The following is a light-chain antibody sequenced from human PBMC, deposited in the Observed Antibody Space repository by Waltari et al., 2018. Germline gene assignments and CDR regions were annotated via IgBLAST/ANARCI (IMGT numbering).Light chain of an antibody. J-gene: IGLJ1*01. CDR1: SSNIGAYYH. CDR3: QSFDSSLDGYV. V-gene: IGLV1-40*01. Sequence: QSVLTQPPSVSGAPGQRVTISCTGSSSNIGAYYHVTWYQHLPGTAPKVLIYANNNRPSGVPDLFSGSKSCASASLAITGLQAEDEADYYCQSFDSSLDGYVFGTGTKVTVL. CDR2: ANN.